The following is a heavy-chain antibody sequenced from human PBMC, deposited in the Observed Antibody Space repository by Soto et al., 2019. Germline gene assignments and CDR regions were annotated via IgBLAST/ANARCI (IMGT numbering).Heavy chain of an antibody. Sequence: EVQLVESGGGLVKPGGSLRLSCAASGFTFSSYSMNWVRQAPGKGLEWVSSISSSSSYIYYADSVKGRFTISRDNAKNSLYLQMNSLRAEAPAVYYCARDRDSVVVPAALRAPSWGQGPLVTVSS. V-gene: IGHV3-21*01. CDR3: ARDRDSVVVPAALRAPS. CDR1: GFTFSSYS. CDR2: ISSSSSYI. D-gene: IGHD2-2*01. J-gene: IGHJ4*02.